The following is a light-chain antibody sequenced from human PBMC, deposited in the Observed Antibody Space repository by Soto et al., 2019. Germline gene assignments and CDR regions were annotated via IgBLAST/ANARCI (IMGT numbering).Light chain of an antibody. V-gene: IGKV1-5*01. Sequence: DIEMTQSPSTLSASVVYRAPLTCRARQSVSSWLAWYQQKPGRAPKFLIYDASSLESGVTSRFSSSGSGTEFTLPIRNMQPDDFATYYCKKYDNYQLNFGGGNKVDIK. CDR2: DAS. CDR1: QSVSSW. J-gene: IGKJ4*01. CDR3: KKYDNYQLN.